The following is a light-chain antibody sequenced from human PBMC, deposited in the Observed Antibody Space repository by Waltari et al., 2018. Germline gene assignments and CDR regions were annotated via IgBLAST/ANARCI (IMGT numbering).Light chain of an antibody. V-gene: IGKV3-20*01. CDR2: ETY. CDR1: QSVGKY. Sequence: EIVLTQSPGPLSLSPGERATLPCRASQSVGKYLAWYQQKPGQAPRLLIYETYRRATGTPYRSSGSGSWTDFSLTICRLEPEDFAVYGGQKYESVPGTFGQGTTVEMK. J-gene: IGKJ1*01. CDR3: QKYESVPGT.